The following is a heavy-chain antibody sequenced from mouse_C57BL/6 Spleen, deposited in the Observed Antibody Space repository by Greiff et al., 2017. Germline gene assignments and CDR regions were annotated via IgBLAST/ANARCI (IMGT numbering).Heavy chain of an antibody. V-gene: IGHV5-9-1*02. CDR2: ISSGGDYI. CDR1: GFTFSRYA. CDR3: TRGAVDYYAMDY. J-gene: IGHJ4*01. Sequence: EVQVVESGEGLVKPGGSLKLSCASSGFTFSRYAMSWVRQTPETRLEWVAYISSGGDYIYYADPVKVRFTISSDNARNTLYLQMSSLKSENTALYYCTRGAVDYYAMDYWGQGTSVTVSS. D-gene: IGHD1-1*01.